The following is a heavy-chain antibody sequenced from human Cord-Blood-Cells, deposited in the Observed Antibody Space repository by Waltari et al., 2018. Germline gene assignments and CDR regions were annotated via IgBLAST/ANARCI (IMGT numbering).Heavy chain of an antibody. CDR1: GYTLPELS. CDR2: FDPEDGET. J-gene: IGHJ4*02. CDR3: ATDPRWPGNFDY. V-gene: IGHV1-24*01. Sequence: QVQLVQSGAEAKKPGASVKVPCKVSGYTLPELSMHWVRQAPGKGLEWMGGFDPEDGETIYAQKFQGRVTMTEDTSTDTAYMELSSLRSEDTAVYYCATDPRWPGNFDYWGQGTLVTVSS.